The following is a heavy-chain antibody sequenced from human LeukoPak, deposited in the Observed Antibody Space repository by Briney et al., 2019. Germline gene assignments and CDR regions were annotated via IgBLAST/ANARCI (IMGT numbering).Heavy chain of an antibody. J-gene: IGHJ4*02. CDR2: ISSSSSYI. D-gene: IGHD2-2*02. Sequence: GGSLRLSCAASGFTFSSYSMNWVRQAPGKGLEWVSSISSSSSYIYYADSAKGRFTISRDNAKNSLYLQMNSLRAEDTAVYYCARDFPYCSSTSCYSEQSGPDYWGQGTLVTVSS. CDR1: GFTFSSYS. CDR3: ARDFPYCSSTSCYSEQSGPDY. V-gene: IGHV3-21*01.